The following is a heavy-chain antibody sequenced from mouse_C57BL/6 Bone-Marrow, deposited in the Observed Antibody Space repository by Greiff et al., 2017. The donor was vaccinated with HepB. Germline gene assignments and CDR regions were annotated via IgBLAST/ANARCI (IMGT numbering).Heavy chain of an antibody. CDR3: GRGNYFGVGFFAIDY. Sequence: VQLQQSGAELMKPGASVKLSCKATGYTFTGYWIEWVKQRPGHGLEWIGEILPGSGSTNYNEKFKGKATFTADTSSNTAYMQLSSLTTEDSCIYYCGRGNYFGVGFFAIDYRGQGTSVPVSS. CDR2: ILPGSGST. D-gene: IGHD1-1*01. V-gene: IGHV1-9*01. J-gene: IGHJ4*01. CDR1: GYTFTGYW.